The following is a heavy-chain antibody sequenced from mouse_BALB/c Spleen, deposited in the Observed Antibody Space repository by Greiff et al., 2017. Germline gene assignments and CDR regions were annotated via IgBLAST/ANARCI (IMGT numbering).Heavy chain of an antibody. CDR1: GFTFSSYT. J-gene: IGHJ4*01. D-gene: IGHD1-1*01. Sequence: EVHLVESGGGLVKPGGSLKLSCAASGFTFSSYTMSWVRQTPEKRLEWVATISSGGGNTYYPDSVKGRFTISRDNAKNNLYLQMSSLRSEDTALYYWARVTAHYYSRSDDAMDYWGQGTSVTVSS. V-gene: IGHV5-9*03. CDR3: ARVTAHYYSRSDDAMDY. CDR2: ISSGGGNT.